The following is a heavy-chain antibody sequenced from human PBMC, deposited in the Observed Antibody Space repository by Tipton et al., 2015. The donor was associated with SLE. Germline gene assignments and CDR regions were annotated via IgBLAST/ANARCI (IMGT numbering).Heavy chain of an antibody. CDR2: IIPIFGTA. D-gene: IGHD6-13*01. Sequence: QLVQSGPEVKKPGSSVKVSCKASGGTFSSYAISWVRQAPGQGLEWMGGIIPIFGTANYAQKFQGRVTITADESTSTAYMELSSRRAEDAAVFYCARGGDQQLGGNWFDPWGQGTLVTVSS. J-gene: IGHJ5*02. V-gene: IGHV1-69*01. CDR1: GGTFSSYA. CDR3: ARGGDQQLGGNWFDP.